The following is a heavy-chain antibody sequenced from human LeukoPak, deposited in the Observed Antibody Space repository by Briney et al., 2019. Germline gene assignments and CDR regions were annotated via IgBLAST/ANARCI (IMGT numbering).Heavy chain of an antibody. V-gene: IGHV3-33*06. CDR1: GFTFSSYA. Sequence: PGRSLRLSCAASGFTFSSYAMHWVRQAPGKGLEWVAVIWYDGSDKYYADSVKGRFTISRDNSKNTLYLQMNSLRAEDTAVYYCANFANSLATWGQGTLVTVYS. CDR2: IWYDGSDK. D-gene: IGHD3-16*02. CDR3: ANFANSLAT. J-gene: IGHJ5*02.